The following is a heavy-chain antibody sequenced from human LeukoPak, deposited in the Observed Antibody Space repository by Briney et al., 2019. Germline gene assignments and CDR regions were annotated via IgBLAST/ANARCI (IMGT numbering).Heavy chain of an antibody. CDR3: ARAPTARTGTRSTWGQSGWYFDL. CDR1: GYTFTSYY. D-gene: IGHD1-7*01. V-gene: IGHV1-46*01. CDR2: INPSGGST. Sequence: ASVKVSCKASGYTFTSYYMHWVRQATGQGLEWMGIINPSGGSTSYAQKFQGRVTMTRDMSTSTVYMELSSLRSEDTAVYYCARAPTARTGTRSTWGQSGWYFDLWGRGTLVTVSS. J-gene: IGHJ2*01.